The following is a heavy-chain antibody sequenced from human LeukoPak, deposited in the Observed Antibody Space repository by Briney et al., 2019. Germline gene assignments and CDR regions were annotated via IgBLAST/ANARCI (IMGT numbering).Heavy chain of an antibody. V-gene: IGHV4-34*01. CDR1: GGSFSGYY. Sequence: KPSETLSLTCAVYGGSFSGYYWSWIRQPPGKGLEWIGEINHSGSTNYNPSLKSRVTISVDTSKNQFSLKLTSVTAADTAVYYCARLAGGPIAWGQGTLVTVSS. J-gene: IGHJ4*02. D-gene: IGHD3-16*01. CDR2: INHSGST. CDR3: ARLAGGPIA.